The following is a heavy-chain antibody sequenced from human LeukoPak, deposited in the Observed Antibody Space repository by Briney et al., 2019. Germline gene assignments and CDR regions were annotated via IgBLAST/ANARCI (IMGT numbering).Heavy chain of an antibody. D-gene: IGHD3-3*01. CDR3: ARDTVRGGRYHFWRGYPFDY. CDR1: GFTLSSYW. CDR2: IKQDGREK. J-gene: IGHJ4*02. V-gene: IGHV3-7*01. Sequence: GGSLRLSCAASGFTLSSYWMSWVRQDPGKGLEWAANIKQDGREKYYVDSVKGRFTIARDNAKNSLYLQMNSLRAEDTAVYYCARDTVRGGRYHFWRGYPFDYWGQGTLVTVSS.